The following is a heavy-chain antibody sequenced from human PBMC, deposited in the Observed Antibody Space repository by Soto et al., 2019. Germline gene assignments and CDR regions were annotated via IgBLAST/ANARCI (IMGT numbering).Heavy chain of an antibody. J-gene: IGHJ6*02. CDR3: ARESGDYVNTNYFYYGMDV. D-gene: IGHD4-17*01. CDR2: IIPVYGTE. CDR1: GGTLRNYA. Sequence: QVQLVQSGAEVKKPGSSVKVSCKASGGTLRNYAFSWVRQAPGQGLEWMGPIIPVYGTENNAQKFQGRVSIAADESTSTVYMELSSLRSEDTAMYYCARESGDYVNTNYFYYGMDVWGQGTAVIVSS. V-gene: IGHV1-69*01.